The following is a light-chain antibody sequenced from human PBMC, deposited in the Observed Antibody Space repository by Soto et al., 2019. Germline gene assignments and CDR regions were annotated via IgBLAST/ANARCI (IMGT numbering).Light chain of an antibody. J-gene: IGKJ1*01. V-gene: IGKV1-5*03. CDR1: QSISTW. Sequence: DLQMTQSPSTLSASVGDRVTITCRASQSISTWLAWYQQKPGKAPNLLIYKASSLESGVPSRFSGSGSGTELTLTISSLQPDDFATYYCQQYNSYSSGTFGQGTKVEIK. CDR3: QQYNSYSSGT. CDR2: KAS.